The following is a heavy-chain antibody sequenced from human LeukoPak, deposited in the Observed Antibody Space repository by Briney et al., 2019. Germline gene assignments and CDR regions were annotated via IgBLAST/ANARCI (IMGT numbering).Heavy chain of an antibody. V-gene: IGHV1-18*01. CDR2: ISAYSGNT. Sequence: ASVKVSCKTSGYTFTSYGISWVRQAAGQGLQWMGWISAYSGNTNYAQKFQDRVTMTTDTSTSTAYMELRSLTSDDTAVYYCARGSRNTVLDYWGQGTLVTVSS. CDR3: ARGSRNTVLDY. D-gene: IGHD4-17*01. CDR1: GYTFTSYG. J-gene: IGHJ4*02.